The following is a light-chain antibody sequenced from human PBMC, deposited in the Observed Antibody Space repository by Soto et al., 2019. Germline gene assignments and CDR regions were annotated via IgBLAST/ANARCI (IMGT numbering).Light chain of an antibody. Sequence: CVLTQPASVSGSPGQSITISCTGTSSDVGGYNYVSWYQQYPGKAPKLMIYDVINRPSGVSNRFSGSKSGNTASLTISELQAEDEADYYCSSYTSSSTLCVFGTGTKVTVL. CDR1: SSDVGGYNY. V-gene: IGLV2-14*01. CDR3: SSYTSSSTLCV. J-gene: IGLJ1*01. CDR2: DVI.